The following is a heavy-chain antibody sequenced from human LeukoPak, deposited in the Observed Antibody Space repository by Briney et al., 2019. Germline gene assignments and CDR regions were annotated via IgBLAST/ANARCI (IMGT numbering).Heavy chain of an antibody. Sequence: PSETLSLTCTVSGGSMINNYWSWIRQPPGKGLEWIGYIYYSGSTNYNPSLKSRVTISVDTSKNQFSLKLSSVTAADTAVYYCARLDYYDSSAAEAFDIWGQGTMVTVSS. V-gene: IGHV4-59*08. J-gene: IGHJ3*02. CDR3: ARLDYYDSSAAEAFDI. CDR2: IYYSGST. D-gene: IGHD3-22*01. CDR1: GGSMINNY.